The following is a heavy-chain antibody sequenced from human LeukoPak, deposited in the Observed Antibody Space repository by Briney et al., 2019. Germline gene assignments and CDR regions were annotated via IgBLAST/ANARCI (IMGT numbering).Heavy chain of an antibody. Sequence: GGSLRLSCAASGFTVSSNYMSWVRQAPGTGLEWVSVIYSGGSTYYADSVKGRFTISRDNSKNTLYLQMNSLRAEDTAVYYCARALQDGRYYYYGMDVWGQGTTVTVSS. CDR3: ARALQDGRYYYYGMDV. J-gene: IGHJ6*02. V-gene: IGHV3-53*01. CDR2: IYSGGST. CDR1: GFTVSSNY. D-gene: IGHD4-17*01.